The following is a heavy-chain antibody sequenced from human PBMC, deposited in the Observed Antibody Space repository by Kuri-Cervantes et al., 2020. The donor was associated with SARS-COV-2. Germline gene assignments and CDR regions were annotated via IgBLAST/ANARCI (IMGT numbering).Heavy chain of an antibody. D-gene: IGHD1-26*01. CDR2: ISYDGSNK. V-gene: IGHV3-30*03. Sequence: GESLKISCAASGFTFSSYSMNWVRQAPGKGLEWVAVISYDGSNKYYADSVKGRFTISRDNSKNTLYLQMNSLRAEDTAVYYCARRSGSYYSYYFDYWGQGTLVTVSS. CDR3: ARRSGSYYSYYFDY. J-gene: IGHJ4*02. CDR1: GFTFSSYS.